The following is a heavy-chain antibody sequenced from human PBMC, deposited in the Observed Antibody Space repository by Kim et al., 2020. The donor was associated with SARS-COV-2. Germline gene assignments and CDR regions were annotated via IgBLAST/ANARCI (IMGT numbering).Heavy chain of an antibody. D-gene: IGHD3-22*01. CDR3: ARGAPVLRMYYYDSSGYCFDY. V-gene: IGHV3-21*01. J-gene: IGHJ4*02. Sequence: GGSLRLSCAASGFTFSSYSMNWVRQAPGKGLEWVSSISSSSSYIYYADSVKGRFTISRDNAKNSLYLQMNSLRAEDTAVYYCARGAPVLRMYYYDSSGYCFDYWGQGALVTVSS. CDR1: GFTFSSYS. CDR2: ISSSSSYI.